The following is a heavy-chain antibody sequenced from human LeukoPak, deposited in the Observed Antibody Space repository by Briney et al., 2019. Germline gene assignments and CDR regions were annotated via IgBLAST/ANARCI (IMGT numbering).Heavy chain of an antibody. CDR3: VRGAGATISYYHYYMDV. CDR2: INPSGGST. J-gene: IGHJ6*03. CDR1: GYTFTGYY. Sequence: ASVKVSCKASGYTFTGYYMHWVRQAPGQGLEWMGIINPSGGSTNYAQKFQGRVTMTRDTSISTAYMELSSLRSEDTAVYYCVRGAGATISYYHYYMDVWGKGTTVTVSS. V-gene: IGHV1-46*01. D-gene: IGHD1-26*01.